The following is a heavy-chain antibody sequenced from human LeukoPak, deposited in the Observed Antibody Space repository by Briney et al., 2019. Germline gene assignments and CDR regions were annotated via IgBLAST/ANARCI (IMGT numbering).Heavy chain of an antibody. Sequence: ASVKVSCKTSGYTFTSYYLNWVRQAPGQGLEWMGRINPNSGGTDSGQKFQGRVTMTRDTPISTAYMELSSLTFDDTAVYYCARVDATSLAVHYWGQGTLVTVSS. D-gene: IGHD6-19*01. V-gene: IGHV1-2*02. CDR2: INPNSGGT. J-gene: IGHJ4*02. CDR1: GYTFTSYY. CDR3: ARVDATSLAVHY.